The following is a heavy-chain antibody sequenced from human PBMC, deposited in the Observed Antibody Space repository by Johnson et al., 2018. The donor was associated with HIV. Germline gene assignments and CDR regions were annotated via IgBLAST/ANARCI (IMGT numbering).Heavy chain of an antibody. CDR2: IKSKTDGGTT. J-gene: IGHJ3*02. CDR3: TTDQLQQLVHDAFDI. CDR1: AFSFSNYP. Sequence: VQLVESGGGVVQPGRSLRLSCAASAFSFSNYPMHWVRQAPGKGLEWVGRIKSKTDGGTTDYAAPVKGRFTISRDDSKNTLYLQMNSLKTEDTAVYYCTTDQLQQLVHDAFDIWGQGTMVTVSS. V-gene: IGHV3-15*01. D-gene: IGHD6-13*01.